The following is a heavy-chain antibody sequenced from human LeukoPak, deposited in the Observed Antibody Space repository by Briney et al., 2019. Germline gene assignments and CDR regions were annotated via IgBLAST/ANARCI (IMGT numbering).Heavy chain of an antibody. J-gene: IGHJ4*02. CDR2: INHSGST. CDR1: GGSISSYY. Sequence: PSETLSLTCTVSGGSISSYYWSWIRQPPGKGLEWIGEINHSGSTNYNPSLKSRVTISVDTSKNQFSLKLSSVTAADTAVYYCARDFVGGGTSRWLKRYCSGGSCHRPFDYWGQGTLVTVSS. V-gene: IGHV4-34*01. CDR3: ARDFVGGGTSRWLKRYCSGGSCHRPFDY. D-gene: IGHD2-15*01.